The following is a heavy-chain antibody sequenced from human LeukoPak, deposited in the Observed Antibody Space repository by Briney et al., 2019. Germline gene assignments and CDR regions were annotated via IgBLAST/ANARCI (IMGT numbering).Heavy chain of an antibody. D-gene: IGHD6-19*01. J-gene: IGHJ4*02. CDR1: VFTFSSFT. CDR2: ISYDGRNK. CDR3: ARAPLHSNGWSFDY. Sequence: GGSLRLSCGASVFTFSSFTMLWVRQAPGKGLEWVAVISYDGRNKYYANSVKGRFTISRDNSKNTLYLQMNSLIPEDTAAYYCARAPLHSNGWSFDYWGQGTLVTVSS. V-gene: IGHV3-30*04.